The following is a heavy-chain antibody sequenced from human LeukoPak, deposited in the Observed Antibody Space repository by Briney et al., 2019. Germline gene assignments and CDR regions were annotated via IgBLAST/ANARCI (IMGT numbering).Heavy chain of an antibody. V-gene: IGHV3-7*01. Sequence: PGGSLRLSCAASGFTFSSYWMSWVRQAPGKGLEWVANIKQDGSEKYYVDSVKGRFTISRDNAKNSLYLQMNSLRAEDTAVYYCARDRPEQQWLVYHDYWGQGTLVTVSS. D-gene: IGHD6-19*01. CDR1: GFTFSSYW. CDR3: ARDRPEQQWLVYHDY. J-gene: IGHJ4*02. CDR2: IKQDGSEK.